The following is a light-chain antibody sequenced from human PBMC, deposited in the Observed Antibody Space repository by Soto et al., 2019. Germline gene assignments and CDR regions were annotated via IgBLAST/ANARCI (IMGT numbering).Light chain of an antibody. CDR3: ASWDDSRDGGV. V-gene: IGLV1-44*01. Sequence: QSVLTQPPSASGTPGQRVTISCSGSSSNIGSNSVNWYRQLPGTAPKLLIYRNNQRPSGVPDRFSGSKSGTSASLAISGLQSEDEADYYCASWDDSRDGGVFGGGTKLTVL. CDR1: SSNIGSNS. J-gene: IGLJ3*02. CDR2: RNN.